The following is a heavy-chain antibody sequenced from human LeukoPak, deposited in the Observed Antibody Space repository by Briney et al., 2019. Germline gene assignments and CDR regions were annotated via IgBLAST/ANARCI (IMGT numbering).Heavy chain of an antibody. V-gene: IGHV4-38-2*02. CDR3: ARDLFYDSANWFDP. J-gene: IGHJ5*02. D-gene: IGHD3-3*01. CDR2: IYHSGST. CDR1: GYSISSGYY. Sequence: SETLSLTCTVSGYSISSGYYWGWIRQPPGMGQEWIGSIYHSGSTYYNPSLKSRVTISVDTSKNQFSLKLSSVTAADTAVYYCARDLFYDSANWFDPWGQGTLVTVSS.